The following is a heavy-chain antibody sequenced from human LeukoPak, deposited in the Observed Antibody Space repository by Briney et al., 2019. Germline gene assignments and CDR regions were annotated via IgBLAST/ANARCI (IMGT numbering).Heavy chain of an antibody. Sequence: SETLSLTCDVSKDPIISFDHSWSWIRHFPGKGLEWMGYRHSTGNSYYNPSLKSRVTISVDTSKNQFSLKLSSVTAADTAVYYCARSGEWLRYNYFDYWGQGTLVTVSS. J-gene: IGHJ4*02. V-gene: IGHV4-30-4*07. CDR3: ARSGEWLRYNYFDY. D-gene: IGHD5-12*01. CDR2: RHSTGNS. CDR1: KDPIISFDHS.